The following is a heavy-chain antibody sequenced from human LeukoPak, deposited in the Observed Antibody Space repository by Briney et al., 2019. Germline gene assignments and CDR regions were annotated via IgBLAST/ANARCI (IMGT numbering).Heavy chain of an antibody. CDR2: IIPILGIA. CDR1: GGTSSSYA. D-gene: IGHD3-10*01. CDR3: ARELLKSSLQYYYGSGSSGY. J-gene: IGHJ4*02. Sequence: SVKVSCKASGGTSSSYAISWVRQAPGQGLEWMGRIIPILGIANYAQKFQGRVTMTRDTPISTAYMELSRLRSDDTAVYYCARELLKSSLQYYYGSGSSGYWGQGTLVTVSS. V-gene: IGHV1-69*04.